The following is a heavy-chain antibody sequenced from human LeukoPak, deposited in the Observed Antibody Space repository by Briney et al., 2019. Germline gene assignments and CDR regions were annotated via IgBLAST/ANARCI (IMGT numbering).Heavy chain of an antibody. D-gene: IGHD3-22*01. CDR3: AKGSSGYYRTFDY. V-gene: IGHV3-9*01. J-gene: IGHJ4*02. CDR1: GFTFDDYA. Sequence: GGSLRLSCAASGFTFDDYAMHWVRKAPGQGLEWVSGISWNSGSIGYADSVKGRFTISRDNAKNSLYLQMNSLRAEDTALYYCAKGSSGYYRTFDYWGQGTLVTVSS. CDR2: ISWNSGSI.